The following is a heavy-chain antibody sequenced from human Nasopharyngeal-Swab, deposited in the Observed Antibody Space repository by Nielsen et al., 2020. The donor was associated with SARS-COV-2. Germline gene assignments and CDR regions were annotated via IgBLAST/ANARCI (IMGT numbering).Heavy chain of an antibody. V-gene: IGHV5-51*01. J-gene: IGHJ6*02. CDR1: GYSFTTYW. Sequence: GGSLRLSCKGSGYSFTTYWIGRVRQMPGKGLEWMGIIYPGDSNTRYSLSFQGQVTISVDKYSSTAYLQWSSLKASDTAIYYCARPMRPMGHYYFGMDVWGQGTTVTVSS. D-gene: IGHD1-26*01. CDR3: ARPMRPMGHYYFGMDV. CDR2: IYPGDSNT.